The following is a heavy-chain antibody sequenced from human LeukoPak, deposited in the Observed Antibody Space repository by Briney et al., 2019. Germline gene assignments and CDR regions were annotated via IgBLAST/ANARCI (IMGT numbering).Heavy chain of an antibody. CDR2: INHSGST. Sequence: PSETLSLTCAVYGGSFSGYYWSWIRRPPGKGLEWIGEINHSGSTNYNPSLKSRVTISVDTSKNQFSLKLSSVTAADTAVYYCARGQTGPPDYWGQGTLVTVSS. CDR1: GGSFSGYY. J-gene: IGHJ4*02. V-gene: IGHV4-34*01. CDR3: ARGQTGPPDY.